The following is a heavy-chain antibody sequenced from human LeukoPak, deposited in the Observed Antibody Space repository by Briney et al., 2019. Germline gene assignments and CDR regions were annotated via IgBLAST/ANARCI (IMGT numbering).Heavy chain of an antibody. Sequence: GGSLRLSCAASGFTFSSYAMSWVRQAPGKGLEWVSAISGSGGSTYYADSVKGRFTISRDNSKNTLYLQMNSLRAEDTAVYYCAKASLRLVATSNFDYWGQGTLVTVSS. J-gene: IGHJ4*02. CDR3: AKASLRLVATSNFDY. V-gene: IGHV3-23*01. CDR1: GFTFSSYA. D-gene: IGHD5-12*01. CDR2: ISGSGGST.